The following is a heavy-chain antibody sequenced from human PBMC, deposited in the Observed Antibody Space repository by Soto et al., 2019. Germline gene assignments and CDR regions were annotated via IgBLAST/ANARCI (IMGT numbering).Heavy chain of an antibody. J-gene: IGHJ4*02. V-gene: IGHV1-18*01. CDR3: ATGAVYDSSGYPIDY. D-gene: IGHD3-22*01. Sequence: QVQLVQSGAEVKKPGASVKVSCKASGYTFTSYGISWVRQAPGQGLEWMGWISAYNGNTNYAQKLQGRVTMTSDTSTSTAYMELRSLRSDDTAVYYCATGAVYDSSGYPIDYWGQGTLVTASS. CDR1: GYTFTSYG. CDR2: ISAYNGNT.